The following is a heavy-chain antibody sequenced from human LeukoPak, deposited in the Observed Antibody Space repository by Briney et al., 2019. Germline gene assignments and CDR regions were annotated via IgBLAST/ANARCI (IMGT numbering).Heavy chain of an antibody. D-gene: IGHD5-18*01. CDR2: INNNGGTR. J-gene: IGHJ4*02. CDR1: GFTFSTYT. V-gene: IGHV3-64D*06. CDR3: VRWVDTTMINAY. Sequence: GGSLRLSCSASGFTFSTYTMHWVRQAPGKGLEYVSAINNNGGTRYYADSVKGRFTISRDNSKNTLYLQMSSLRPEDTALYYCVRWVDTTMINAYWGQGTLVTVSS.